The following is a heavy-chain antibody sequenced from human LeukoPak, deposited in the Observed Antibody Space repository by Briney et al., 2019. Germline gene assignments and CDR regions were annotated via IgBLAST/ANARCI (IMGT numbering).Heavy chain of an antibody. J-gene: IGHJ4*02. CDR2: MKEDGSEK. CDR3: ARGPNYGSRSDYFDY. V-gene: IGHV3-7*03. Sequence: GGSLRLSCAASGVTFSDYWMNWVRQAPGKGLEWVANMKEDGSEKYCVDRVKGRFTIFRDNAKNSLYLQMNSLRVEDTAVYYCARGPNYGSRSDYFDYWGQGTLVTVSS. CDR1: GVTFSDYW. D-gene: IGHD3-10*01.